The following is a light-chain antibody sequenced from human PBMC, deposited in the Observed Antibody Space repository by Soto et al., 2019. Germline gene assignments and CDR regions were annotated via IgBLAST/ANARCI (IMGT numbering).Light chain of an antibody. Sequence: QSVLTQPPSVSAAPGQTVTISCAGSSYNIGNNFVSWYQQLPGTAPKLLIYENNKRPSGIPDRFSGSKSGTSASLGITGLQTGDEAVYYCGTWDSSLTVWVFGGGTKVTVL. CDR3: GTWDSSLTVWV. CDR1: SYNIGNNF. J-gene: IGLJ3*02. CDR2: ENN. V-gene: IGLV1-51*02.